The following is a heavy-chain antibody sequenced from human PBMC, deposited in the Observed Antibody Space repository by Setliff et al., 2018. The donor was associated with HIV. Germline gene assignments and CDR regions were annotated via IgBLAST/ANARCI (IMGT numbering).Heavy chain of an antibody. Sequence: ASVKVSCKASGYTFTSYAMHWVRQAPGQRLEWMGWINAGNGNTNYAQKLQGRVTMTTDTSTSTAYMELRSLRSDDTAVYYCARTPATFRYNWNYDAFDIWGQGTMVTVSS. J-gene: IGHJ3*02. CDR1: GYTFTSYA. CDR3: ARTPATFRYNWNYDAFDI. CDR2: INAGNGNT. V-gene: IGHV1-3*01. D-gene: IGHD1-7*01.